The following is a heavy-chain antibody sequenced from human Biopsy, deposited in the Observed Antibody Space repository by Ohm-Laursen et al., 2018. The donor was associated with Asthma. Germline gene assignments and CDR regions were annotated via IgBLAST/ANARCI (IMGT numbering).Heavy chain of an antibody. V-gene: IGHV1-69*13. CDR3: ARVLTTEEGDTWFDP. CDR1: GGTFSNYV. CDR2: IIPMFGTT. Sequence: ASVKVSCKASGGTFSNYVLSWVRQAPGQGLEWMGGIIPMFGTTKYTQKFQARVSITADEATSTVYMELSSLRSEDTAVYYCARVLTTEEGDTWFDPWGQGTLVTVPS. J-gene: IGHJ5*02. D-gene: IGHD4-11*01.